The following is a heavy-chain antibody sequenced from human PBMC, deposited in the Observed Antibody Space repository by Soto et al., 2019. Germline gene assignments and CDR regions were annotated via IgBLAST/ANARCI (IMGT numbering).Heavy chain of an antibody. Sequence: LSLTCTVSGGSISSYYWSWIRQPPGKGLEWIGYIYYSGSTNYNPSLKSRVTISVDTSKNQFSLKLSSVTAADTAVYYCARDSAYCTNGVCYKNYYYYGMDVWGQGTTVTVSS. D-gene: IGHD2-8*01. J-gene: IGHJ6*02. CDR3: ARDSAYCTNGVCYKNYYYYGMDV. V-gene: IGHV4-59*01. CDR1: GGSISSYY. CDR2: IYYSGST.